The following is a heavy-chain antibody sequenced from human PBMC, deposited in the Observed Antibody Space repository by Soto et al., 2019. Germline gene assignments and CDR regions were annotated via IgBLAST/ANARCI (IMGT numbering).Heavy chain of an antibody. D-gene: IGHD6-19*01. CDR3: AADLRYSSGTDAFDI. CDR1: GFTFTSSA. V-gene: IGHV1-58*01. Sequence: ASVKVSCKASGFTFTSSAVQWVRQARGQRLEWIGWIVVGSGNTNYAQKFQERVTITRDMSTSTAYMELSSLRSEDTAVYYCAADLRYSSGTDAFDIWGQGTMVTVSS. CDR2: IVVGSGNT. J-gene: IGHJ3*02.